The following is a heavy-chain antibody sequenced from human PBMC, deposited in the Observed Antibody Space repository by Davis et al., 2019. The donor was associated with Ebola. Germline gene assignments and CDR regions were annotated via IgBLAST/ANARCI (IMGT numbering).Heavy chain of an antibody. Sequence: SVKVSCKASGGTFSSYAISWVRQAPGQGLEWMGGIIPIFGTANYAQKFQGRVTITADESTSTAYMELSSLRSEDTAVYYCAREGWGRWSSSSLEQYFQHWGQGTLVTVSS. CDR2: IIPIFGTA. V-gene: IGHV1-69*13. CDR1: GGTFSSYA. J-gene: IGHJ1*01. CDR3: AREGWGRWSSSSLEQYFQH. D-gene: IGHD6-6*01.